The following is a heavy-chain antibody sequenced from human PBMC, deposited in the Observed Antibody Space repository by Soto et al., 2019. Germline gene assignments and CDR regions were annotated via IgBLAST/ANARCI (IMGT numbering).Heavy chain of an antibody. D-gene: IGHD1-26*01. Sequence: QVQLQESGPGLVQASQTLSLTCTVSGGPITTGGHFWSWIRRSPGKGLEWIAYIYYSGTTHYNPSLKSRVTISIDTSKKQFSPNLSSVTAADTAVYYCARAVSGSYLDSWGQGTLVTVSS. CDR1: GGPITTGGHF. CDR3: ARAVSGSYLDS. V-gene: IGHV4-31*03. J-gene: IGHJ4*02. CDR2: IYYSGTT.